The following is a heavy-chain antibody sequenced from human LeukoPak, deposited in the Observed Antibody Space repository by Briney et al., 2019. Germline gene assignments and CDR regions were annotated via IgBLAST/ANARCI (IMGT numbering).Heavy chain of an antibody. CDR2: INHSGNT. CDR1: GGSFSNYY. Sequence: PSETLSLTCAVYGGSFSNYYWSWIRQPPGKGLEWIGEINHSGNTNHNSSLKGRVTISVDTSKNQFSLRVNSVTAADTAVYYCARGLLDSSNYGLSFDPWGQGTLVTVSS. J-gene: IGHJ5*02. D-gene: IGHD4-11*01. CDR3: ARGLLDSSNYGLSFDP. V-gene: IGHV4-34*01.